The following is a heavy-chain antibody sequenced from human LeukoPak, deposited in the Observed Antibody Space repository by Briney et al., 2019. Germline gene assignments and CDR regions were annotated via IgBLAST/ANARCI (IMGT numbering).Heavy chain of an antibody. CDR3: QLATDC. D-gene: IGHD6-6*01. CDR2: ISGNGNT. CDR1: GFDLSNHP. Sequence: GGSLRLSCAASGFDLSNHPMSWVRQAPGKGLEWLSTISGNGNTYYADSVKGRFTTSRDNSKNMLSVQMNSLTAGDTATYYCQLATDCWGQGTLVTVSS. V-gene: IGHV3-23*01. J-gene: IGHJ4*02.